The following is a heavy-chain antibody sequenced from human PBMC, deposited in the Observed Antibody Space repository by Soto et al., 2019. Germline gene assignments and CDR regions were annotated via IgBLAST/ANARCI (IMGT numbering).Heavy chain of an antibody. V-gene: IGHV3-23*01. J-gene: IGHJ4*02. CDR3: ERDLVAHDFWKCEY. D-gene: IGHD3-3*01. Sequence: EVQLLESGGGLVQPGGSLRLSCAASGFTFSSYAMSWVRQAPGKGLEWVSALSGSGGSTYYADSVKGRFTISRVNSKNILNLQMNSLRAEDTAVYYCERDLVAHDFWKCEYWGRGTLVSVSS. CDR2: LSGSGGST. CDR1: GFTFSSYA.